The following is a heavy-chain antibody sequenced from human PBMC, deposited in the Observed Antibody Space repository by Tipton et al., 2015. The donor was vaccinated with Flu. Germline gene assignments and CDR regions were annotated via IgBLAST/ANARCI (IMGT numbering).Heavy chain of an antibody. Sequence: TLSLTCTVSGGSVSSGSYYWSWIRQPPGKGLEWIGYIYYSGSTNYNPSLKSRVTISVDTSKNQFSLKLSSVTAADTAVYYCARTLTTQWLDYWYFDLWGCGTLVTVSS. J-gene: IGHJ2*01. D-gene: IGHD6-19*01. CDR3: ARTLTTQWLDYWYFDL. V-gene: IGHV4-61*01. CDR2: IYYSGST. CDR1: GGSVSSGSYY.